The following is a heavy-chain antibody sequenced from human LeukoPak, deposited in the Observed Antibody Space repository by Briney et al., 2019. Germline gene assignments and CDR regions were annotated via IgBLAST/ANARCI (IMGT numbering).Heavy chain of an antibody. CDR3: ARKYYYDSSGYYYPYFDY. CDR2: INWNGGST. D-gene: IGHD3-22*01. Sequence: GGSLRPSCAASGFTFDDYGMSWVRQAPGKGLEWVSGINWNGGSTGYADSVKGRFTISRDNAKNSLYLQMNSLRAEDTALYYCARKYYYDSSGYYYPYFDYWGQGTLVTVST. CDR1: GFTFDDYG. V-gene: IGHV3-20*04. J-gene: IGHJ4*02.